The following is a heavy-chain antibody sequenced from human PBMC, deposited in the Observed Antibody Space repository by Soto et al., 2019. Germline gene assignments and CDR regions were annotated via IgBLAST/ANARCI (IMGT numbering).Heavy chain of an antibody. CDR1: GFSFRSSP. CDR2: INGGDDSK. V-gene: IGHV3-23*01. J-gene: IGHJ5*02. Sequence: HPGGSLRLSCAVSGFSFRSSPMSWVRRAPGKGLEWVSGINGGDDSKHYAESVRGRFTITRDNSKNTLLLQMNSLRAEDTAIYYCTRDIITMIVVAPYFYPWGQGTLVTVSS. CDR3: TRDIITMIVVAPYFYP. D-gene: IGHD3-22*01.